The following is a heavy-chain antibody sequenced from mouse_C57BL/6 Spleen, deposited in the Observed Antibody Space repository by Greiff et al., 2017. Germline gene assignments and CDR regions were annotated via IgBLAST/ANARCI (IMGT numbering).Heavy chain of an antibody. V-gene: IGHV10-3*01. D-gene: IGHD2-2*01. Sequence: EVKLMESGGGLVQPKGSLKLSCAASGFTFNTYAMHWVRQAPGKGLEWVARIRSKSSNYATYYADSVKDRFTISRDDSQSMHYLQMNNLKTEDTAMYFCVREGLYGYDDQYFDYWGQGTTLTVSS. J-gene: IGHJ2*01. CDR2: IRSKSSNYAT. CDR1: GFTFNTYA. CDR3: VREGLYGYDDQYFDY.